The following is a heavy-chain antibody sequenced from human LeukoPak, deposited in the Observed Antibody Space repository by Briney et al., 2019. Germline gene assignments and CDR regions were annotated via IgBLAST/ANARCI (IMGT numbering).Heavy chain of an antibody. CDR1: GGSISSYY. J-gene: IGHJ4*02. CDR3: ARLGYYFDY. D-gene: IGHD3-16*01. CDR2: IYYSGST. Sequence: PSETLSLTCTVSGGSISSYYWSWIRQPPGKGLEWIGYIYYSGSTNYNPSLKSRVTISVDTSKNQFSLKLSSVTAADMAVYHCARLGYYFDYWGQGTLVTVSS. V-gene: IGHV4-59*08.